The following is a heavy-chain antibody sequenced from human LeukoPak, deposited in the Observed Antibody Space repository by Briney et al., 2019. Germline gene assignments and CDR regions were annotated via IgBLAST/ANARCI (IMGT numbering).Heavy chain of an antibody. D-gene: IGHD3-22*01. CDR1: GFTFSTYA. V-gene: IGHV3-30-3*01. J-gene: IGHJ4*02. Sequence: PGRSLRLSCAASGFTFSTYAMHWVRQAPGKGLEWVAVISYDGNNQYYADSVKGRFTISRDNSKNTLYLQMNSLRTEDTAVYYCAGDLYYYDSSLPDYWGQGTLVTVSS. CDR2: ISYDGNNQ. CDR3: AGDLYYYDSSLPDY.